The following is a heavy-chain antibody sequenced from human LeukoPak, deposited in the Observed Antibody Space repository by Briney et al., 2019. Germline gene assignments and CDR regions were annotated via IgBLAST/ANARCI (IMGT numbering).Heavy chain of an antibody. CDR3: ARPLLYYYGSETYFWFDP. CDR1: GFTFDDYG. V-gene: IGHV3-20*04. CDR2: ISDNGAST. D-gene: IGHD3-10*01. Sequence: GGSLRLSCAASGFTFDDYGMGWVRQAPGKGLEWVSGISDNGASTAYADSVRGRFTISRDNAKNSLSLQMNSLRAEDTAVYYCARPLLYYYGSETYFWFDPWGQGTLVTVSS. J-gene: IGHJ5*02.